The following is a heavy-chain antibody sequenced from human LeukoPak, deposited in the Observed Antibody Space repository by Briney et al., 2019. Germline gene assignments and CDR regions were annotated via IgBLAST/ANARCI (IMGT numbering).Heavy chain of an antibody. CDR1: GFTFDDYA. D-gene: IGHD3-10*01. CDR3: AKDGGAYYYGSGSCYDFDY. J-gene: IGHJ4*02. Sequence: PGGSLRLSCAASGFTFDDYAMHWVRQAPGKGLEWVSGISWNSGSIGYADSVKGRFTISRDNAKNSLYLQMNSLRAEDTALYYCAKDGGAYYYGSGSCYDFDYWGQGTLVTVSS. CDR2: ISWNSGSI. V-gene: IGHV3-9*01.